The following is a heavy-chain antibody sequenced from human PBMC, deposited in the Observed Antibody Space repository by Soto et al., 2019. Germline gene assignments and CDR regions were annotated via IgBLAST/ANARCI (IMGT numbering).Heavy chain of an antibody. CDR1: GGTFNTYT. J-gene: IGHJ6*02. Sequence: QVQLVQSGAEVKKPGSSVKVSCKASGGTFNTYTISWVRQAPGQGLEWMGRIIPILDIANYAQKFQGRVTITADKDPRTAYVELSSLGSEDTAVYYCARDRGTTGTKGRCMDVWGQGTTVTVSS. D-gene: IGHD1-1*01. CDR3: ARDRGTTGTKGRCMDV. CDR2: IIPILDIA. V-gene: IGHV1-69*08.